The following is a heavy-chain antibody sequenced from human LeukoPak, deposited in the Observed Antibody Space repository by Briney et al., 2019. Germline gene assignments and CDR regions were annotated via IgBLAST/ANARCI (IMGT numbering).Heavy chain of an antibody. CDR2: INPSGGST. V-gene: IGHV1-46*01. CDR3: ARDGREYDFWSGYPDYYYGMDV. CDR1: GYTFTSHY. Sequence: ASVKVSCKASGYTFTSHYMHWVRQAPGQGLEWMGIINPSGGSTSYAQKFQGRVTMTRDTSTSTVYMELSSLRSEDTAVYYCARDGREYDFWSGYPDYYYGMDVWGQGTTVTVSS. J-gene: IGHJ6*02. D-gene: IGHD3-3*01.